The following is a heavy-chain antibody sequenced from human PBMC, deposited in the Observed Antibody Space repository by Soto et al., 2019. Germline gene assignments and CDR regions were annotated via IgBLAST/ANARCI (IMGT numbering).Heavy chain of an antibody. CDR3: ARTYSSSWSPFEY. D-gene: IGHD6-13*01. V-gene: IGHV4-34*01. J-gene: IGHJ4*02. Sequence: QVQLQQWGAGLLKPSETLSLTCAVSGGSFSGYYWSWIRQPPGKGLEWIGEINQSGSTNYNPSLKSRVTISVDTSKNQFSLKLTSVPAADTAVYYCARTYSSSWSPFEYWGQGTLVTVSS. CDR1: GGSFSGYY. CDR2: INQSGST.